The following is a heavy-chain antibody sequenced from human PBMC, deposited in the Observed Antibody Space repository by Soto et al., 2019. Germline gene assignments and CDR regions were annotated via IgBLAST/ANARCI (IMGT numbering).Heavy chain of an antibody. CDR3: ASSRNSAPDSSGYYPEFYYYYYGMDV. CDR1: GFTFSSYA. Sequence: QVQLVESGGGVVQPGRSLRLSCAASGFTFSSYAMHWVRQAPGKGLEWVAVISYDGSNKYYADSVKGRFTISRDNSKNTLYLQMNSLRAEDTALYYCASSRNSAPDSSGYYPEFYYYYYGMDVWGQGTTVTVSS. V-gene: IGHV3-30-3*01. CDR2: ISYDGSNK. J-gene: IGHJ6*02. D-gene: IGHD3-22*01.